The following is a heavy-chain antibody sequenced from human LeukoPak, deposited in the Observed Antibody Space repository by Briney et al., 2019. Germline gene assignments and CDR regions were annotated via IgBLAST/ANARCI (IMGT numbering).Heavy chain of an antibody. Sequence: GGSLRLSCAASGFTFKNYGMNWVRQAPGKGLEWISYISSNSKTIYYANSVKGRFTISRDNGKNSLYLQMNSLRTGDTAVYYCANDCSGNSEYWGQGTLVTVSS. CDR2: ISSNSKTI. J-gene: IGHJ4*02. V-gene: IGHV3-48*01. D-gene: IGHD4-23*01. CDR3: ANDCSGNSEY. CDR1: GFTFKNYG.